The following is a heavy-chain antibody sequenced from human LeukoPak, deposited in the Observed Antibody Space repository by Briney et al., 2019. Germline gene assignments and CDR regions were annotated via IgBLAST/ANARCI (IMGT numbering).Heavy chain of an antibody. CDR3: ARVNYGDYGTDWYFDL. D-gene: IGHD4-17*01. CDR1: GFTFNTYG. Sequence: PGGSLRLSCAASGFTFNTYGMNWVRQAPGKGLEWVSSISSSSSYIYYADSVKGRFTFSRDNTKKSLYLQMNSLRAEDTAVYYCARVNYGDYGTDWYFDLWGRGTLVTVSS. V-gene: IGHV3-21*01. J-gene: IGHJ2*01. CDR2: ISSSSSYI.